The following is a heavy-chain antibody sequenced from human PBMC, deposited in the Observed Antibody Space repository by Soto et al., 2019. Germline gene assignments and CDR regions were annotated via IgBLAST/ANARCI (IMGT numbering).Heavy chain of an antibody. CDR2: IYYSGST. CDR3: AAGGSDSSGYYPYWYYGMDV. V-gene: IGHV4-61*01. CDR1: GGSVSSGSYY. J-gene: IGHJ6*02. Sequence: PSETLSLTCTVSGGSVSSGSYYWSWIRQPPGKGLEWIGYIYYSGSTNYNPSLKSRVTISVDTSKNQFSLKLSSVTAADTAVYYCAAGGSDSSGYYPYWYYGMDVWGQGTTVTVSS. D-gene: IGHD3-22*01.